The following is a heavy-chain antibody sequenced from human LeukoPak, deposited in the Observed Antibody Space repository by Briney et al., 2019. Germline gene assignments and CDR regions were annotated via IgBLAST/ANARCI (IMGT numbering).Heavy chain of an antibody. V-gene: IGHV1-69*13. CDR1: GGTFSSYA. Sequence: ASVKVSCKASGGTFSSYAISWVRQAPAQGLEWMGGIIPIFGTANYAQKFQGRVTITADESTSTAYMELSSLRSEDTAVYYCARGKIVGATTGTYYFDYWGQGTLVTVSS. CDR2: IIPIFGTA. D-gene: IGHD1-26*01. J-gene: IGHJ4*02. CDR3: ARGKIVGATTGTYYFDY.